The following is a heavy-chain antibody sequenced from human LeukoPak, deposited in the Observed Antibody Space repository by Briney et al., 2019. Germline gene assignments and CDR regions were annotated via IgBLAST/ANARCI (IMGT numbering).Heavy chain of an antibody. CDR3: ARVAVAASFDY. J-gene: IGHJ4*02. CDR1: GGAFSNYA. D-gene: IGHD6-19*01. Sequence: SVKVSCKASGGAFSNYAINWVRQAPGQGLEWMGEIIPIFGTPHYAQKFQGRVTITADKSTSTAYMELSSLRSEDTAVYYCARVAVAASFDYWGQGTLVTVSS. CDR2: IIPIFGTP. V-gene: IGHV1-69*06.